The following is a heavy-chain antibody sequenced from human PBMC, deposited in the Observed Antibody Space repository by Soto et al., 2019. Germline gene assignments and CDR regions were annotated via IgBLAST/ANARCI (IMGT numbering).Heavy chain of an antibody. CDR2: IYWDDDK. Sequence: GSGPTLVNPTQTLTLTCTFSGFSLSTSGVGVGWIRQPPGKALEWLALIYWDDDKRYSPSLKSRLTITKDTPKNQVVLTMTNMDPVDTATYYCAHMSKEMATTSGPFDYWGQGTLVTVSS. D-gene: IGHD5-12*01. CDR3: AHMSKEMATTSGPFDY. J-gene: IGHJ4*02. CDR1: GFSLSTSGVG. V-gene: IGHV2-5*02.